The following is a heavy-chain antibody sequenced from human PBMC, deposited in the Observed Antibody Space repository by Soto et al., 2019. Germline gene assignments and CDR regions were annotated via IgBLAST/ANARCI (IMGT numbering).Heavy chain of an antibody. CDR3: ARDEVHCSGGSCSPYWYFDL. CDR1: GGTFSSYA. V-gene: IGHV1-69*13. CDR2: IIPIFGTA. D-gene: IGHD2-15*01. J-gene: IGHJ2*01. Sequence: SVKVSCKASGGTFSSYAISWVRQAPGQGLEWMGGIIPIFGTANYAQKFQGRVTITADESTSTAYMELSSLRSEDTAVYYCARDEVHCSGGSCSPYWYFDLWGRGTLVTVSS.